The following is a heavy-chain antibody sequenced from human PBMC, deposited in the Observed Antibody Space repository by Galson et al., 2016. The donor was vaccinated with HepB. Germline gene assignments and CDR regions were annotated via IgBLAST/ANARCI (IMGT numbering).Heavy chain of an antibody. CDR2: ISATGSAI. J-gene: IGHJ4*02. CDR3: ARDGDYSFPFDF. Sequence: CAVSGLTFNDYSMSWIRQAPGKGLEWVSYISATGSAIKYSDSVRGRLTIYRDNAKNSLYLQMHSLGDEDTAIYYCARDGDYSFPFDFWGRGTLVTVSS. D-gene: IGHD4-11*01. CDR1: GLTFNDYS. V-gene: IGHV3-11*01.